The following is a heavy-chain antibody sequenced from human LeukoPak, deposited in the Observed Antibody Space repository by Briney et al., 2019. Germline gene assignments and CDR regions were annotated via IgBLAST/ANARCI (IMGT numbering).Heavy chain of an antibody. CDR1: GFTFSSYA. CDR2: ISGSGGST. CDR3: ARDHLPAEYSSVKFGY. D-gene: IGHD6-19*01. J-gene: IGHJ4*02. Sequence: GGSLRLSCAASGFTFSSYAMSWVRQAPGKGLEWVSAISGSGGSTYYADSVKGRFTISRDNSKNTLYLQMNSLRAEDTAVYYCARDHLPAEYSSVKFGYWGQGTLVTVSS. V-gene: IGHV3-23*01.